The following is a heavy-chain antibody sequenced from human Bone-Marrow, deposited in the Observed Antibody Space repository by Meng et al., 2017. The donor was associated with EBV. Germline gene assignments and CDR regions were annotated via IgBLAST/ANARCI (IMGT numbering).Heavy chain of an antibody. CDR1: GGSIISSNW. J-gene: IGHJ4*02. Sequence: VQLQESGPGLVTPSWTLLRTCAVSGGSIISSNWWSWVRQPPGKGLEWIGEIYHSGSTNYNPSLKSRVTISVDKSKNQFSLKLSSVTAADTAVYYCARATGGSTGYFRWGQGTLVTVSS. V-gene: IGHV4-4*02. CDR3: ARATGGSTGYFR. CDR2: IYHSGST. D-gene: IGHD3-9*01.